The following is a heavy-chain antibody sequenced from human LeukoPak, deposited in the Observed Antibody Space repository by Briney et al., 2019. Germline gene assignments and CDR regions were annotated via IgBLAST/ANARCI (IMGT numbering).Heavy chain of an antibody. CDR2: T. Sequence: TYYADSVKGRFTISRDNSKNTLYLQMNSLRAEDTAVYYCAKDQSPYYYGSGSYYNPPNWFDPWGQGTLVTVSS. V-gene: IGHV3-23*01. D-gene: IGHD3-10*01. CDR3: AKDQSPYYYGSGSYYNPPNWFDP. J-gene: IGHJ5*02.